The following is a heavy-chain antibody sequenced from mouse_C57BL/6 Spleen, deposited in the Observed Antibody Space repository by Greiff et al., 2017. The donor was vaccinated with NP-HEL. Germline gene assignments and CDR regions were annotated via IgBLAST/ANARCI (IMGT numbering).Heavy chain of an antibody. CDR2: IYPRDGST. CDR3: ARWTTVVAKDWYFDV. CDR1: GYTFTSYD. J-gene: IGHJ1*03. V-gene: IGHV1-85*01. Sequence: VKLQESGPELVKPGASVKLSCKASGYTFTSYDINWVKQRPGQGLEWIGWIYPRDGSTKYNEKFKGKATLTVDTSSSTAYMELHSLTSEDSAVYFCARWTTVVAKDWYFDVWGTGTTVTVSS. D-gene: IGHD1-1*01.